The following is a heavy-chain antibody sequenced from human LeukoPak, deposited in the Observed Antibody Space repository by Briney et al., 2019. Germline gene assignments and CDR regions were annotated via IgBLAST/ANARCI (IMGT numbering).Heavy chain of an antibody. CDR1: GFTFDDYA. CDR2: ISWNSGSI. CDR3: AKVLTTVTTRSYFDL. J-gene: IGHJ2*01. Sequence: PGGSLRLSCAASGFTFDDYAMHWLRQAPGKGLEWVSGISWNSGSIGYADSVKGRFTISRDNAKNSLYLQMNGLRAEDTALYYCAKVLTTVTTRSYFDLWGRGTLVTVSS. V-gene: IGHV3-9*01. D-gene: IGHD4-17*01.